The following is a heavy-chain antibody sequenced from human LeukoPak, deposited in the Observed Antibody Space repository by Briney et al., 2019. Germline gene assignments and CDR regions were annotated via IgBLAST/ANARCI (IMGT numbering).Heavy chain of an antibody. D-gene: IGHD2-2*01. J-gene: IGHJ6*02. CDR1: GYTFTSYA. CDR2: INAGNGNT. Sequence: ASVKVSCKASGYTFTSYAMHWVRQAPGQRLEWMGWINAGNGNTKYSQKFQGRVTITRDTSASTAYMELSSLRSEDTAVYYCARAGYCSSTSCYLEDYYYYGMDVWGQGTTVTASS. CDR3: ARAGYCSSTSCYLEDYYYYGMDV. V-gene: IGHV1-3*01.